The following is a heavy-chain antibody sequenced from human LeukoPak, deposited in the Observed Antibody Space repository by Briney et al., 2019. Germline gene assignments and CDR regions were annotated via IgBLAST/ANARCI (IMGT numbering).Heavy chain of an antibody. Sequence: PGGSLRPSCAASGFTFSTYGMHWVRQAPGKGLEWVAFIRYDGSNKYYADSVKGRFTISRDNSKNTLYLQMNSLRAEDTAVYYCAKDLYTAMVTDPSGFDYWGQGTLVTVSS. J-gene: IGHJ4*02. CDR1: GFTFSTYG. CDR2: IRYDGSNK. V-gene: IGHV3-30*02. D-gene: IGHD5-18*01. CDR3: AKDLYTAMVTDPSGFDY.